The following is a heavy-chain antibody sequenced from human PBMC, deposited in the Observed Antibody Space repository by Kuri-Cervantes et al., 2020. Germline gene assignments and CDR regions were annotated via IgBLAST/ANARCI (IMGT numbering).Heavy chain of an antibody. V-gene: IGHV3-20*04. CDR3: ARDPSYHSSGYYYYYYGMDV. D-gene: IGHD3-22*01. CDR1: GFTFDDYG. CDR2: INWNGGST. Sequence: GGSLRLSCAASGFTFDDYGMSWVRQAPGKGLEWVSGINWNGGSTGYADSVKGRFTISRDNSKNTLYLQMNSLRAEGTAVYYCARDPSYHSSGYYYYYYGMDVWGQGTTVTVSS. J-gene: IGHJ6*02.